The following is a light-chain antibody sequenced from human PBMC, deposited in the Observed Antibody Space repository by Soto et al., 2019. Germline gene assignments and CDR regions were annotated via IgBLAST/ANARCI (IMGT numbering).Light chain of an antibody. Sequence: QSVLTQPASVSGSPGQSITISCTGTSSEVGGYDYVSWYQQYPGKAPKLMIYEVSSRPSGVSNRFSGSKSGNTASLTISGLQAEDEADYYCSSFGGTIRVFGGGTKLTVL. CDR1: SSEVGGYDY. CDR2: EVS. CDR3: SSFGGTIRV. J-gene: IGLJ2*01. V-gene: IGLV2-14*01.